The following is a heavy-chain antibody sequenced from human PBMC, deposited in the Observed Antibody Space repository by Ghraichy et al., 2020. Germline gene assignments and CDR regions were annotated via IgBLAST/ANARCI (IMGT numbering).Heavy chain of an antibody. V-gene: IGHV4-39*01. D-gene: IGHD6-13*01. CDR2: IYYSGST. J-gene: IGHJ4*02. CDR3: ARHVSPYSSSDY. Sequence: SETLSLTCTVSGCSISSSSYYWGWIRQPPGKGLEWIGSIYYSGSTYYNPSLKSRVTISGDTSKNQFSLKLSSVTAADTAVYYCARHVSPYSSSDYWGQGTLVTVSS. CDR1: GCSISSSSYY.